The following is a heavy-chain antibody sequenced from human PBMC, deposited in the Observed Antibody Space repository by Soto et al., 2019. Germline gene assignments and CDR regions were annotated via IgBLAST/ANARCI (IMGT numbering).Heavy chain of an antibody. D-gene: IGHD3-10*01. CDR2: INSDGSST. CDR1: GFTFSSYW. CDR3: ARDRVRMVRGVIIRTYYYYYGMDV. V-gene: IGHV3-74*01. J-gene: IGHJ6*02. Sequence: PGGSLRLSCAASGFTFSSYWMHWVRQAPGKGLVWVSRINSDGSSTSYADSVKGRFTISRDNAKNTLYLQMNSLRAEDTAVYYCARDRVRMVRGVIIRTYYYYYGMDVWGQGTTVTVSS.